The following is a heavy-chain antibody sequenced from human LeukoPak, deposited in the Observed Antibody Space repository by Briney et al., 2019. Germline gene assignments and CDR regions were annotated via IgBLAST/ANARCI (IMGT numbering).Heavy chain of an antibody. J-gene: IGHJ5*02. V-gene: IGHV4-61*02. Sequence: KPSETLSLNCTVSGGSISSDTYYWSWIRQPAGKGLEWIGRIYTSGSTTYNSSLRSRLTISLDTSKNQVSLELTSVTAADTAVYYCAGTRRYCSGGSCYNWFDPWGQGTLVTVSS. D-gene: IGHD2-15*01. CDR2: IYTSGST. CDR3: AGTRRYCSGGSCYNWFDP. CDR1: GGSISSDTYY.